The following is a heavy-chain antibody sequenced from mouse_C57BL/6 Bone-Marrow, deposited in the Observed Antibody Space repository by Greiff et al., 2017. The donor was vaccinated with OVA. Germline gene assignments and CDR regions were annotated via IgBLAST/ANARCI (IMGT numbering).Heavy chain of an antibody. V-gene: IGHV3-8*01. D-gene: IGHD1-1*01. CDR2: ISHSGST. CDR3: ASAPTGVDYWYFDV. CDR1: GYSITSDY. J-gene: IGHJ1*03. Sequence: DVMLVESGPGLAKPSQTLSLSCSVTGYSITSDYWTWIRKFPGHKLEYMGYISHSGSTTYYPSLNSRNSITRDTSKHQYYLQLNSVTTEDTATYDCASAPTGVDYWYFDVWGTGTTVTVSS.